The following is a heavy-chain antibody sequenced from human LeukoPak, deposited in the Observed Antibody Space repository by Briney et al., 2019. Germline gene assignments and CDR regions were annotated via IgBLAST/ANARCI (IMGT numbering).Heavy chain of an antibody. CDR1: GFTFSSYA. D-gene: IGHD4-17*01. CDR3: AKPLYMTTVPRGGFDS. V-gene: IGHV3-23*01. J-gene: IGHJ4*02. Sequence: PGGSLRLSCAASGFTFSSYALTWVRQAPGEGLQWVSTISGGSGTTYYADSVKGRFTISRDNSKNTLYLQMNSLRAEDTAIYYCAKPLYMTTVPRGGFDSWGQGALVTVSS. CDR2: ISGGSGTT.